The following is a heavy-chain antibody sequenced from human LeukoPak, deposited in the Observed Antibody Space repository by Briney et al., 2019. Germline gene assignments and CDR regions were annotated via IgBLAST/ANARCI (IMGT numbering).Heavy chain of an antibody. CDR1: GGTFSSYA. CDR2: IIPIFGTA. Sequence: GSSVKVPCKASGGTFSSYAISWVRQAPGQGLEWMGGIIPIFGTANYAQKFQGRVTITTDESTSTAYMELSSLRSEDTPVYYCARGGWGTGYDLFYFDSWGQGTLVTVSS. J-gene: IGHJ4*02. CDR3: ARGGWGTGYDLFYFDS. D-gene: IGHD5-12*01. V-gene: IGHV1-69*05.